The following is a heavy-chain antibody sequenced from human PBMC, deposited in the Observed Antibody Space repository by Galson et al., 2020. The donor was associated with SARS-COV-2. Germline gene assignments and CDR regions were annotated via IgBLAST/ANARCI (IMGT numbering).Heavy chain of an antibody. J-gene: IGHJ4*02. V-gene: IGHV4-38-2*02. Sequence: SQTLSLTCTVSGFSISGGYFWGWIRQPPGKGLQWIGDVYHTGNTYYNPPLKSRLTISVDTSKNQFSLKLHSVTAADTAVYYCARRRPVFEGSGYNLYHFDFWGQGTLITVSS. CDR1: GFSISGGYF. CDR2: VYHTGNT. D-gene: IGHD3-22*01. CDR3: ARRRPVFEGSGYNLYHFDF.